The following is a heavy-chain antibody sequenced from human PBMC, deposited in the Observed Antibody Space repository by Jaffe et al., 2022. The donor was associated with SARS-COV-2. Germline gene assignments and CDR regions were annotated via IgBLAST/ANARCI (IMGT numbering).Heavy chain of an antibody. J-gene: IGHJ3*02. D-gene: IGHD2-2*01. CDR2: IYYSGST. Sequence: QVQLQESGPGLVKPSETLSLTCTVSGGSISSYYWSWIRQPPGKGLEWIGYIYYSGSTNYNPSLKSRVTISVDTSKNQFSLKLSSVTAADTAVYYCARGGDFVVVVPAAGRRDAFDIWGQGTMVTVSS. V-gene: IGHV4-59*01. CDR1: GGSISSYY. CDR3: ARGGDFVVVVPAAGRRDAFDI.